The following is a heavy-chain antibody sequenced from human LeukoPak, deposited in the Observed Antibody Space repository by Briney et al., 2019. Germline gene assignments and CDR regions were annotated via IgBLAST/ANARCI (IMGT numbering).Heavy chain of an antibody. V-gene: IGHV3-30*04. CDR1: GFTFSSYV. J-gene: IGHJ4*02. CDR3: ASSPGVPYYFDY. CDR2: ISYDGSNE. D-gene: IGHD3-10*01. Sequence: GGSLRLSCAASGFTFSSYVMHWVRQAPGKGLEWVAIISYDGSNEYYADSVKGRFTISRDNSKNTLYLQMNSLRAADTAVYYCASSPGVPYYFDYWGQGTLVTVSS.